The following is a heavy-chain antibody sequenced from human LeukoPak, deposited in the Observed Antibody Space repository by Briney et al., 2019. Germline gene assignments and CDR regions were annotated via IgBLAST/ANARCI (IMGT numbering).Heavy chain of an antibody. V-gene: IGHV3-23*01. D-gene: IGHD1-7*01. Sequence: GGSLRLSCAASGFTFSSSAMSWVRQAPGKGLYWVSAISGSGTGTYYADSVKGRFTISRDNSKNALYLQMNSLRAEDTAVYYCAKEGGTGTRFDYWGQGTLVTVSS. CDR3: AKEGGTGTRFDY. J-gene: IGHJ4*02. CDR1: GFTFSSSA. CDR2: ISGSGTGT.